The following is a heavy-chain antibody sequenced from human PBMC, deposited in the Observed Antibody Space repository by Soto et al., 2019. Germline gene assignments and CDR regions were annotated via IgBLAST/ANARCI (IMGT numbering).Heavy chain of an antibody. D-gene: IGHD4-17*01. Sequence: SETLSLTCAVSGGSISSNNWWSWVRQPPGKGLEWIGEIYHSGSTNYNPSLKSRVTISVDKSKNEFSLKLGSVTAADTAMYYCARAGDYPLTGAFDVWCQGTMVTVSS. J-gene: IGHJ3*01. CDR3: ARAGDYPLTGAFDV. V-gene: IGHV4-4*02. CDR1: GGSISSNNW. CDR2: IYHSGST.